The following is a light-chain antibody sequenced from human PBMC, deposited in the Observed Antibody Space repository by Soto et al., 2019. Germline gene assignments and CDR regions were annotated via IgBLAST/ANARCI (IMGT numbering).Light chain of an antibody. V-gene: IGKV3-20*01. CDR1: HSVSRTA. CDR2: GTS. CDR3: QQFYDSVT. Sequence: EIVLTQSPGTLSLSPAERATLSVRASHSVSRTALAWYQQQPGQAPRLLIYGTSDRATGTPDRFSGSGSWTDFPLTISRLEPEDSAVYYCQQFYDSVTFGHGTRLDIK. J-gene: IGKJ5*01.